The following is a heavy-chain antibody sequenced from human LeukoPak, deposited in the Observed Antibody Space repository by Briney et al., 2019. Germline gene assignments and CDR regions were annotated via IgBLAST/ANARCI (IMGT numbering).Heavy chain of an antibody. J-gene: IGHJ6*03. CDR1: GGTFSSYA. CDR3: ARDMGRATITYYMDV. V-gene: IGHV1-69*13. Sequence: GASVKVSCKASGGTFSSYAISWVRQAPGQGLEWMGGIIPIFGTANYAQKFQGRVTITADESTSTAYMELSSLRSEDTAVYYCARDMGRATITYYMDVWGKGTTVTVSS. CDR2: IIPIFGTA. D-gene: IGHD5-24*01.